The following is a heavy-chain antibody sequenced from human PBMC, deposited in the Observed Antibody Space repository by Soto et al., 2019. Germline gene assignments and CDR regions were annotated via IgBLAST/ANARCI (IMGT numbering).Heavy chain of an antibody. V-gene: IGHV4-34*01. J-gene: IGHJ6*03. CDR3: ARVEGMVRGVIITRPHYYMDV. CDR2: INHSGST. CDR1: GGSFSGYY. Sequence: SETLSLTCAVYGGSFSGYYWSWIRQPPGKGLEWIGEINHSGSTNYNPSLKSRVTISVDTSKNQFSLKLSSVTAADTAVYYCARVEGMVRGVIITRPHYYMDVWGKGTTVPVSS. D-gene: IGHD3-10*01.